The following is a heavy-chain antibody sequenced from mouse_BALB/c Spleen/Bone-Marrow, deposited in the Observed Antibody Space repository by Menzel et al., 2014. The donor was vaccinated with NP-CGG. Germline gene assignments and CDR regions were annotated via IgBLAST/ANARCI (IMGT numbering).Heavy chain of an antibody. Sequence: QVQLKHSGPELVKPGASVKISCKASGYAFSSSWMNWVKQRPGQGLDWIGRIYPGDGDTNYNGNFKGKATLTADKSSSTAYMQLSSLTSVDSAVYFCANYYGSSQGAMDYWGQGTSVTVSS. CDR3: ANYYGSSQGAMDY. CDR2: IYPGDGDT. J-gene: IGHJ4*01. V-gene: IGHV1-82*01. D-gene: IGHD1-1*01. CDR1: GYAFSSSW.